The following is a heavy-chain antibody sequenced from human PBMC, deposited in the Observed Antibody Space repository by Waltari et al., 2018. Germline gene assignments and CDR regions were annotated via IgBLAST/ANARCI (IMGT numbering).Heavy chain of an antibody. CDR2: IYYSGST. CDR3: ARGYDIKTPIFDY. CDR1: GGSISSYY. D-gene: IGHD3-9*01. V-gene: IGHV4-59*01. J-gene: IGHJ2*01. Sequence: QVQLQESGPGLVKPSETLSLTCTVSGGSISSYYWSWIRQPPGKGLEWIGYIYYSGSTNYNPSLKSRVTISVDTSKNQFSLKLSSVTAADTAVYYCARGYDIKTPIFDYWGRGTLVTVSS.